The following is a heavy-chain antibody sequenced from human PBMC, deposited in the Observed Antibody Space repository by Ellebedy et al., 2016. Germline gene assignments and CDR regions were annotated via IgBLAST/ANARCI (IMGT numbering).Heavy chain of an antibody. Sequence: SETLSLXCTVSGGSISSSSYYWGWIRQPPGKGLEWIGSIYYSGSTYYNPSLKSRVTISVDTSKNQFSLKLSSVTAADTAVYYCARVLSPGGYSYYYYYYGMDVWGQGTTVTVSS. J-gene: IGHJ6*02. CDR2: IYYSGST. CDR1: GGSISSSSYY. V-gene: IGHV4-39*07. CDR3: ARVLSPGGYSYYYYYYGMDV. D-gene: IGHD5-18*01.